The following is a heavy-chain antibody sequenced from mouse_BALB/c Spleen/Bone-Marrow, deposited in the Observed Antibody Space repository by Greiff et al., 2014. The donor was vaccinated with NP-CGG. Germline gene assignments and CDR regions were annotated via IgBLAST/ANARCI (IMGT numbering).Heavy chain of an antibody. V-gene: IGHV14-3*02. Sequence: VQLQQSGSELVKPGASVKLSCAASGFNIKDTYMHWVKQRPEQGLEWIGRIDPANGDTKSDPKFQGKATITADTSSNTAYLQLSSLTSEDTAVYYCTRPSFYYGSSYWYFDVWGAGTTVTVSS. CDR2: IDPANGDT. D-gene: IGHD1-1*01. CDR3: TRPSFYYGSSYWYFDV. J-gene: IGHJ1*01. CDR1: GFNIKDTY.